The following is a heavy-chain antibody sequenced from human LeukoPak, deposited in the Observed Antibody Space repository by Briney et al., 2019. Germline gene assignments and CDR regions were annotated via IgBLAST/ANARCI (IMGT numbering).Heavy chain of an antibody. J-gene: IGHJ3*02. Sequence: SETLSLTCTVSGGSISSYYWSWIRQPPGKGLEWIGYIYYSGSTNYNPSLKSRVTISVDTSKNQFSLKLSSVTAADTAVYYCARHFRSSGWYSGAFDIWGQGTTVTVSS. CDR3: ARHFRSSGWYSGAFDI. CDR1: GGSISSYY. D-gene: IGHD6-19*01. V-gene: IGHV4-59*08. CDR2: IYYSGST.